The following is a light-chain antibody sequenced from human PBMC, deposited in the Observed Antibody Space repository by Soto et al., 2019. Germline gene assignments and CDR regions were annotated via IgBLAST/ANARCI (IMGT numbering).Light chain of an antibody. J-gene: IGKJ5*01. CDR2: DAS. V-gene: IGKV3-11*01. CDR1: QSVGSY. CDR3: QQRSNWLYT. Sequence: EIVLTQSPATLSLSPGERATLSCRASQSVGSYLAWYQQKPGQAPRLLIYDASNRATGIPARFSGSGSGTDFTLTISSLEPEDFAVYYCQQRSNWLYTFGLGTRLEIK.